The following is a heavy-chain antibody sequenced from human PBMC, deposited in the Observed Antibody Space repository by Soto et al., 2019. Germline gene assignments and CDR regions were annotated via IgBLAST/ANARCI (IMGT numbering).Heavy chain of an antibody. D-gene: IGHD6-13*01. CDR3: ARGYSSSWPNQYGMEV. V-gene: IGHV3-53*01. CDR2: IYSGGST. J-gene: IGHJ6*01. CDR1: GFTVSSNF. Sequence: GSLILSCAASGFTVSSNFMSWVRQAPGKGLEWVSVIYSGGSTYYVDSVKGRFTISRDNSKNTLYLQMNSLRAEDTAVYYCARGYSSSWPNQYGMEVWGQGTTVNVSS.